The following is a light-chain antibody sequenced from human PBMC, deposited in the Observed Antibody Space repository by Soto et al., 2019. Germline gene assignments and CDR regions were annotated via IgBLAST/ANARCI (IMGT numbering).Light chain of an antibody. J-gene: IGLJ3*02. CDR3: SSYVSGSTPWV. CDR2: AVS. V-gene: IGLV2-14*01. CDR1: SSDVGDNNY. Sequence: QSALTQPASVSGSPGQSITISFTGTSSDVGDNNYVSWYQQHPGKAPKLMIYAVSNRPSGVSNRFSGSKSGNTASLTISGLQAEDEADYYCSSYVSGSTPWVFVGGTKLTVL.